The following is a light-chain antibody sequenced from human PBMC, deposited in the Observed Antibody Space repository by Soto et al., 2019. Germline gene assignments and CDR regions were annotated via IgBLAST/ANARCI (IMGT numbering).Light chain of an antibody. CDR2: DAS. J-gene: IGKJ1*01. CDR1: QSIGRF. CDR3: QQCYMGWT. V-gene: IGKV1-5*01. Sequence: DIQMTQSPSTRSSSVGDRVTITCRARQSIGRFLAWYQHQPGKAPKLLIYDASTLESRVPSRFSGTGSGTEFTFSITSLQPEDFGTYYCQQCYMGWTFGQGTKVDIK.